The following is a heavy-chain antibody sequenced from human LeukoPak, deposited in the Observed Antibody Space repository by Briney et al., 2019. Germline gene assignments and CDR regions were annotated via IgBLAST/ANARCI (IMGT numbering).Heavy chain of an antibody. CDR3: ARVRDDYEAFDI. CDR1: GFTFSSFS. CDR2: ITGSSSTI. D-gene: IGHD4-17*01. J-gene: IGHJ3*02. Sequence: GGSLRLSCAASGFTFSSFSMNWVRQAPGKGLEWVSFITGSSSTIYYADSMKGRFTISRDNAKNSLYLQMNSQRAEDTAVYYCARVRDDYEAFDIWGQGTMVTVSS. V-gene: IGHV3-48*01.